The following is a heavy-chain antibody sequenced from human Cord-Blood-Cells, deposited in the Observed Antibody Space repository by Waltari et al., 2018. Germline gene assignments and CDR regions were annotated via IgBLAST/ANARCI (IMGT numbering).Heavy chain of an antibody. D-gene: IGHD6-6*01. CDR3: ARYSSYDPFDY. Sequence: EVQLVESGGGLVQPGGSLRLSCAASGFTFSSYWMSWVRQAPGKGLEWVANIKKDGSEKYYVDSVKGRFTISRDNAKNSRYLQMNSLRAEDTAVYYCARYSSYDPFDYWGQGTLVTVSS. V-gene: IGHV3-7*01. J-gene: IGHJ4*02. CDR1: GFTFSSYW. CDR2: IKKDGSEK.